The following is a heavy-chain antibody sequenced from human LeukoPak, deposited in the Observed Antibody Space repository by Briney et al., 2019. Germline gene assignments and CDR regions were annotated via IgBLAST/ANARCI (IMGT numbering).Heavy chain of an antibody. CDR1: GFTFSSYG. CDR2: IWYGGSNK. V-gene: IGHV3-30*18. Sequence: PGRSLRLSCAASGFTFSSYGMHWVRQAPGKGLEWVAVIWYGGSNKYYADSVKGRFTISRDNSKNTLYLQMNSLRAEDTAAYYCAKDQAPASQGTDYWGQRTLVTVSS. J-gene: IGHJ4*02. CDR3: AKDQAPASQGTDY. D-gene: IGHD2-15*01.